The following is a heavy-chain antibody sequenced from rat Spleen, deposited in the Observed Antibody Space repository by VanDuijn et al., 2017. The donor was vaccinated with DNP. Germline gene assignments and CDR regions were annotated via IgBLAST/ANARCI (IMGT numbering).Heavy chain of an antibody. Sequence: EVQLVESGGGLVQPGRSMKLSCAASGFTFSSYWMYWIRQAPGKGLEWVASINTDGGRTYHLDSVKGRFTISRDNAVNTVYLQMSKLGSEDTAIYSCARHYGHNGFDYWGQGVMVTVSS. J-gene: IGHJ2*01. V-gene: IGHV5-58*01. CDR1: GFTFSSYW. CDR2: INTDGGRT. CDR3: ARHYGHNGFDY. D-gene: IGHD1-11*01.